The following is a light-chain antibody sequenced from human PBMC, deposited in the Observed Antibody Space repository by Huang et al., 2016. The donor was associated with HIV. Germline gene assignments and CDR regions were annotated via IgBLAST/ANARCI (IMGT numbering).Light chain of an antibody. J-gene: IGKJ2*01. CDR1: QSVSSY. CDR2: DAS. Sequence: EIVLTQSQATLSLSPGERATLSCRASQSVSSYLAWYQQKPGQAPRLLLYDASNSATGIPASFSGSGSGTDFTLTISSLEPEDFAVYYCQQRSNWLYTFGQGTKLEIK. V-gene: IGKV3-11*01. CDR3: QQRSNWLYT.